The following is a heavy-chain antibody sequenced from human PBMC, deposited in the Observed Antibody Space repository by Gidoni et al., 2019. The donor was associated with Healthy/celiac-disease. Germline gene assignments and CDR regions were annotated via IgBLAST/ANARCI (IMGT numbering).Heavy chain of an antibody. CDR3: TLSRVAGPYYFDY. V-gene: IGHV3-73*02. Sequence: EVQLVESGGGLVQPGRSLTLSCAASGFPFSGSAMHWVRQASGKGREWVGRCRSKANSYATAYAASVKGRFTISRDDSKNTAYLQMNSLKTEDTAVYYCTLSRVAGPYYFDYWGQGTLVTVSS. CDR1: GFPFSGSA. D-gene: IGHD6-19*01. CDR2: CRSKANSYAT. J-gene: IGHJ4*02.